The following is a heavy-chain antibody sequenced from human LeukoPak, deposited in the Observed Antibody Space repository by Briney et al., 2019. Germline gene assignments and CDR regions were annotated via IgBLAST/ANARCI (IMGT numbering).Heavy chain of an antibody. V-gene: IGHV3-21*01. J-gene: IGHJ1*01. CDR2: ISSSSSYI. D-gene: IGHD4-17*01. Sequence: GGSLRLSCAASGFTFSSYSMNWVRQAPGKGLEWVSSISSSSSYIYYADSVKGRFTISRDNAKNSLYLQMSSLRAEDTAVYYCARAKIDYGDYGYFQHWGQGTLVTVSS. CDR3: ARAKIDYGDYGYFQH. CDR1: GFTFSSYS.